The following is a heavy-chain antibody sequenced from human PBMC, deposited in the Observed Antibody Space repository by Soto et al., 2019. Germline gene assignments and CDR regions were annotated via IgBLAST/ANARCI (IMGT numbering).Heavy chain of an antibody. D-gene: IGHD3-3*01. J-gene: IGHJ6*02. CDR3: ATKSYYDFWSGYCYYGMDV. CDR2: INPSGGST. Sequence: ASVKVSCKASGYTFTSYYMHWVRQAPGQGLEWMGIINPSGGSTSYAQKFQGRVTMTRDTSTSTVYMELSRLRSEDTAVYYCATKSYYDFWSGYCYYGMDVWGQVTTVTVSS. V-gene: IGHV1-46*01. CDR1: GYTFTSYY.